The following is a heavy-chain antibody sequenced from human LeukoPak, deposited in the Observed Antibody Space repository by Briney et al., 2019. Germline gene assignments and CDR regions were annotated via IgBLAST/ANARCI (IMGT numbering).Heavy chain of an antibody. CDR1: GGTFSSYA. J-gene: IGHJ1*01. Sequence: SVKVSCRASGGTFSSYAISWVRQAPGQGLEWMGGIIPIFGTANYAQKFQGRVTITTDESTSTAYMELSSLRSEDTAVYYCARFPFNCSGGSCYSGAEYFQHWGQGTLVTVSS. V-gene: IGHV1-69*05. D-gene: IGHD2-15*01. CDR2: IIPIFGTA. CDR3: ARFPFNCSGGSCYSGAEYFQH.